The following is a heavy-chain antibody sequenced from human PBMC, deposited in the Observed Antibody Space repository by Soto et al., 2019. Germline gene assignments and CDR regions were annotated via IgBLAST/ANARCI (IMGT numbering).Heavy chain of an antibody. CDR3: ARGPESIAVAGTVFDY. CDR1: GYSFTSYW. D-gene: IGHD6-19*01. V-gene: IGHV5-51*01. Sequence: GESLKISCKGSGYSFTSYWIGWVRQMPGKGLEWMGIIYPGDSDTRYSPSFQGQVTISADKSISTAYLQWSSLKASDTAMYYCARGPESIAVAGTVFDYWGQGTLVTVSS. CDR2: IYPGDSDT. J-gene: IGHJ4*02.